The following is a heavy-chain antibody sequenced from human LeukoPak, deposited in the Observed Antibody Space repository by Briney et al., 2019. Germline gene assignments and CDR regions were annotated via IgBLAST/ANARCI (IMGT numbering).Heavy chain of an antibody. CDR1: GYTFTNFG. CDR3: VRDRGGSSGWIFFDY. J-gene: IGHJ4*02. CDR2: ISGYNGDT. Sequence: GASVKVPCKASGYTFTNFGFSWVRQAPGQGLEWMGWISGYNGDTDYAQKFQGRVTMTTDTSTSTAYMELRSLRSDDTAVYYCVRDRGGSSGWIFFDYWGQGTLVTVSS. V-gene: IGHV1-18*04. D-gene: IGHD6-19*01.